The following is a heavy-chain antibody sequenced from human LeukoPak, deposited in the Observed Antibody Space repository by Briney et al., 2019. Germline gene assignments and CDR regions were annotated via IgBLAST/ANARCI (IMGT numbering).Heavy chain of an antibody. CDR2: IYSGGST. Sequence: GGSLRLSCAASGFTVSSNYMSWVRQAPGKGMEWVSVIYSGGSTYYAHPVKGRFTISRDNSKNTLYLQMNSLRAEDTAVYYCAKQWELSLYWGQGTLVTVSS. J-gene: IGHJ4*02. CDR1: GFTVSSNY. D-gene: IGHD1-26*01. V-gene: IGHV3-66*02. CDR3: AKQWELSLY.